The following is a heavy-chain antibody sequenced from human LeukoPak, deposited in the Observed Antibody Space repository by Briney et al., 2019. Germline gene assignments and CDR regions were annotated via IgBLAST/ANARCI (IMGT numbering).Heavy chain of an antibody. V-gene: IGHV4-59*02. D-gene: IGHD1-1*01. CDR3: ASLDEYRRNDN. CDR1: GASVFNNY. CDR2: IYHSGRT. Sequence: PSETLSLTCSVSGASVFNNYWSWIRQPPGKRLEWIGYIYHSGRTNYHPSLKSRVTISVDTSKNHFSLRLRSVTAADTAVYYCASLDEYRRNDNWGQGTLVTVSS. J-gene: IGHJ4*02.